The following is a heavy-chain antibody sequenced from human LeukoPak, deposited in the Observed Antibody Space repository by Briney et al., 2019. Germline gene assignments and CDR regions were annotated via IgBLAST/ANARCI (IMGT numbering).Heavy chain of an antibody. CDR1: DYSISSAYY. V-gene: IGHV4-38-2*02. CDR3: ARDYYDSSGYYYEY. J-gene: IGHJ4*02. CDR2: IYHSGST. Sequence: SETLSLTCTVSDYSISSAYYWGWIRQPPGKGLEWIGNIYHSGSTYYNPSLNSRVTISVDTSKNQFSLKLSSVTAADTAVYYCARDYYDSSGYYYEYWGQGTLVTVSS. D-gene: IGHD3-22*01.